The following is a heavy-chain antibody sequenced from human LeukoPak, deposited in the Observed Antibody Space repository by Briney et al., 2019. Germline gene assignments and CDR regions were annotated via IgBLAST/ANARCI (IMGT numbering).Heavy chain of an antibody. CDR3: AKDHPERYSYGTPFDY. V-gene: IGHV1-18*01. Sequence: ASVKVSCKASGYTFTSYGISWVRQAPGQGLEWMGWISAYNGNTNYAQKLQGRVTMTTDTSTSTAYMELRSLRSDDTAVYFCAKDHPERYSYGTPFDYWGQETLVTVSS. D-gene: IGHD5-18*01. CDR1: GYTFTSYG. CDR2: ISAYNGNT. J-gene: IGHJ4*02.